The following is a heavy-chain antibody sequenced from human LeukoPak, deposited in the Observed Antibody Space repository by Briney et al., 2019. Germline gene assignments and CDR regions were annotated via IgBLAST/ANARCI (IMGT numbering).Heavy chain of an antibody. V-gene: IGHV3-53*01. CDR2: IYSGGST. J-gene: IGHJ4*02. CDR1: GFTFSDYY. D-gene: IGHD6-13*01. CDR3: AKTRPLDSSSWSHGDY. Sequence: GGSLRLSCAASGFTFSDYYMSWVRQAPGKGLEWVSVIYSGGSTYYADSVKGRFTISRDNSKNTLYLQMNSLRAEDTAVYYCAKTRPLDSSSWSHGDYWGQGTLVTVSS.